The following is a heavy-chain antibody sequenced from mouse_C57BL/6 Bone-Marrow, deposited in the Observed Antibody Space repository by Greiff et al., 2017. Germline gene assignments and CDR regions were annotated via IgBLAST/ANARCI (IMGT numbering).Heavy chain of an antibody. CDR3: ALYYGERYYAMEY. CDR1: GFNFTDYY. J-gene: IGHJ4*01. D-gene: IGHD2-13*01. Sequence: EVQGVEPGAELVKPGASVKLSCTASGFNFTDYYMHWVKQRTEQGLEWIGRIDPADGETKYAQKFQGKATITVDTSSNTAYLQLSSLTSEDTAVYYCALYYGERYYAMEYWGQGTGVTVSS. V-gene: IGHV14-2*01. CDR2: IDPADGET.